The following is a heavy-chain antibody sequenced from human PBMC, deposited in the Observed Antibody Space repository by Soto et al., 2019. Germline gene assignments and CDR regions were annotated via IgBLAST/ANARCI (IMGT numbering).Heavy chain of an antibody. CDR1: GFTFSSYA. V-gene: IGHV3-23*01. CDR3: AKGLPRGIAVAGTGDWFDP. Sequence: EVQLLESGGGLVQPGGSLRLSCAASGFTFSSYAMSWVRQAPGKGLEWVSAISGSGGSTYYADSVKGRFTISRNNSKNPLYLQMNGLRAEDTAVYYCAKGLPRGIAVAGTGDWFDPWGQGTLVTVSS. CDR2: ISGSGGST. D-gene: IGHD6-19*01. J-gene: IGHJ5*02.